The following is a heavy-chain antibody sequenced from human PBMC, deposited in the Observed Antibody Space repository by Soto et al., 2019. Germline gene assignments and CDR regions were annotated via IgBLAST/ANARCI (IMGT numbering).Heavy chain of an antibody. J-gene: IGHJ6*01. CDR2: ITWNSVII. V-gene: IGHV3-9*01. D-gene: IGHD3-3*01. CDR1: GFSFDAHA. Sequence: EVQLVESGGGLVQPGRSLRLSCSVSGFSFDAHAMHWVRQTPGKGLEWVSGITWNSVIIGYADSVKGRFTISRENSKNSLYLQLNSLRAEDTALYYCVKDNGYYVCGGMDVWGQGTTVTV. CDR3: VKDNGYYVCGGMDV.